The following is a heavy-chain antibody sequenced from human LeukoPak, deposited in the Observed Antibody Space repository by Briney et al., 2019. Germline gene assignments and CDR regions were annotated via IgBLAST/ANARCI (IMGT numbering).Heavy chain of an antibody. CDR2: INPVGDSA. Sequence: GASVKVSCKASGYTFTSYSIHWVRQAPGQGLEWMGIINPVGDSAGYAQKFQGRVTMTRDMSTSTVYMELSSLRSEDTAMYYCARGHGSGYTNWFDPWGQGTLVTVSS. J-gene: IGHJ5*02. CDR3: ARGHGSGYTNWFDP. V-gene: IGHV1-46*01. D-gene: IGHD3-10*01. CDR1: GYTFTSYS.